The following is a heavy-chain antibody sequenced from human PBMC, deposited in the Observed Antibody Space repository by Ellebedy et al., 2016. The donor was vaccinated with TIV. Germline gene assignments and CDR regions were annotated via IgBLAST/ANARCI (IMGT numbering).Heavy chain of an antibody. Sequence: PGGSLRLSCAASGFTFSNYAMGCVRQAPGKWLEWVSTFSGHGSSTYYADSVKGRFTISRDNSKNTLYLQMNSLRAEDTAVYYCAKGKAPNAFGYWGQGTLVTVSS. CDR3: AKGKAPNAFGY. V-gene: IGHV3-23*01. J-gene: IGHJ4*02. CDR1: GFTFSNYA. CDR2: FSGHGSST.